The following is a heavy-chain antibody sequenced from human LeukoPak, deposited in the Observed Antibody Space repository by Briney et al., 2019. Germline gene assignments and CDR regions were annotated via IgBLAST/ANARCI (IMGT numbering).Heavy chain of an antibody. CDR1: GFTFSSCW. D-gene: IGHD6-13*01. Sequence: GGSLRLSCAASGFTFSSCWMHWVRQAPGKGLVWVSRINSDGSSTSYADSVKGRFTISRDNAKNTLYLQMNSLRAEDTAVYYCAKDRVVVLGSSWYPLDLWGRGTLVTASS. CDR2: INSDGSST. J-gene: IGHJ2*01. V-gene: IGHV3-74*01. CDR3: AKDRVVVLGSSWYPLDL.